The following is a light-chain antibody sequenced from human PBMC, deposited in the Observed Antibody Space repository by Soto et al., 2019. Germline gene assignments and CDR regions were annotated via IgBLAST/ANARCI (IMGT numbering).Light chain of an antibody. V-gene: IGKV3-20*01. CDR3: QQYGSSTRT. CDR2: GAS. CDR1: QSVGSSQ. Sequence: EIVLTQSPGTLSLSPGERATLSCRASQSVGSSQLAWYQQKPGQAPRLVIYGASSRATDTPARFSGSGSGTDFTLTISRLEPETFAVYYWQQYGSSTRTFGPGTKVEIK. J-gene: IGKJ1*01.